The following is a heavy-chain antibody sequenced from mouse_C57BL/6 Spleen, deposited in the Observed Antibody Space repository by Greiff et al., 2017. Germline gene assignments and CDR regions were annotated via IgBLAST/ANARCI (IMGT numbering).Heavy chain of an antibody. D-gene: IGHD3-3*01. J-gene: IGHJ4*01. CDR1: GFTFSDYY. CDR3: ARHGRAGAMDY. V-gene: IGHV5-12*01. Sequence: EVMLVESGGGLVQPGGSLKLSCAASGFTFSDYYMYWVRQTPEKRLEWVAYISNGGGSTYYPDTVKGRFTISRDNAKNTLYLQMSRLKSEDTAMYYCARHGRAGAMDYWGQGTSVTVSS. CDR2: ISNGGGST.